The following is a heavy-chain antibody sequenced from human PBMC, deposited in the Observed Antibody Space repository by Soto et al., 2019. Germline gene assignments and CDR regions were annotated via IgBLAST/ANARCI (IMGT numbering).Heavy chain of an antibody. CDR2: INGGGGST. D-gene: IGHD6-13*01. J-gene: IGHJ4*02. V-gene: IGHV3-23*01. CDR3: AKDQRGYTSTARIDY. Sequence: EVQLLESGGGLVQPGGSLRLSCAASGFTFSNYAMSWVRQAPGKGLECVSSINGGGGSTYYADSVKGRFTISRDNSKNTLYLQMNSLRAEDTAVYYCAKDQRGYTSTARIDYWGQGTLVTVSS. CDR1: GFTFSNYA.